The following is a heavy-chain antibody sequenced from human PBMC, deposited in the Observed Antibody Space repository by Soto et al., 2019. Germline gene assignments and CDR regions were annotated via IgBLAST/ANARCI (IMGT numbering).Heavy chain of an antibody. Sequence: QVQLQESGPGLVKPSQTLSLTCTVSGGSISSGGYYWSWIRQHPGKGLEWIGYIYYSGSTYYNPSLKSRVIISVDTSKNQFSLKLSSVTAADTAVYYCARSPYDYIWGSRPSHFDYWGQGTLVTVSS. CDR1: GGSISSGGYY. D-gene: IGHD3-16*01. CDR3: ARSPYDYIWGSRPSHFDY. J-gene: IGHJ4*02. V-gene: IGHV4-31*03. CDR2: IYYSGST.